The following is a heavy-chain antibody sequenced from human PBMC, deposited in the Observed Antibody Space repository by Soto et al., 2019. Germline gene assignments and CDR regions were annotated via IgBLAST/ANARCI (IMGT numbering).Heavy chain of an antibody. J-gene: IGHJ6*02. Sequence: PSETLSLTCTVSGGSVSSGSYYWSWIRQPPGKGLEWIGYIYYSGSTNYNPSLKGRVTISVDTSKNQFSLKLSSVTAADTAVYYCARDWGAARPNYYYYGMDVWGQGTTVTVSS. CDR2: IYYSGST. V-gene: IGHV4-61*01. CDR1: GGSVSSGSYY. D-gene: IGHD6-6*01. CDR3: ARDWGAARPNYYYYGMDV.